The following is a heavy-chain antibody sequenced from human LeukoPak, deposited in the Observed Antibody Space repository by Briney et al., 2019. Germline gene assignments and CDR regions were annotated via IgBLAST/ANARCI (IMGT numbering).Heavy chain of an antibody. Sequence: GGSLRLSCAASRIIFSNYAMHWVRQGPGKGLECISTISSDGGSTYYANSVKGRFTISRDNSKNTLYLQMGSLRPEDMAVYYCARGRQGAKTRYFDLWGRGTRVTVSS. J-gene: IGHJ2*01. CDR1: RIIFSNYA. V-gene: IGHV3-64*01. CDR2: ISSDGGST. CDR3: ARGRQGAKTRYFDL. D-gene: IGHD1-26*01.